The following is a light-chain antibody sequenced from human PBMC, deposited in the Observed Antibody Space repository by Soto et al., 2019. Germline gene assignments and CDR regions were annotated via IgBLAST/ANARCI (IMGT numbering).Light chain of an antibody. J-gene: IGKJ3*01. V-gene: IGKV3-20*01. CDR2: GAS. CDR1: QSVPSTY. Sequence: EIVLTQSPGTLSLSPGERATLSCRASQSVPSTYLAWYQQKPGQAPRLLIYGASTRAPGIPDRFSGSGSRTDFTLTITRLEPEDLGVYFCQQYGYSPPFPFGPGTKVHI. CDR3: QQYGYSPPFP.